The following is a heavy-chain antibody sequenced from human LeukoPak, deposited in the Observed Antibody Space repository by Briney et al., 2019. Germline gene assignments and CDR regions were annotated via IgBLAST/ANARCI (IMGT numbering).Heavy chain of an antibody. CDR3: ARGSREGQWLTHTPNWFDP. CDR1: GFTFSSYS. D-gene: IGHD6-19*01. V-gene: IGHV3-21*01. CDR2: ISSSSSYI. Sequence: GGFLRLSCAASGFTFSSYSMNWVRQAPGKGLEWVSSISSSSSYIYYADSVKGRFTISRDNAKNSLYLQMNSLRAEDTAVYYCARGSREGQWLTHTPNWFDPWGQGTLVTVSS. J-gene: IGHJ5*02.